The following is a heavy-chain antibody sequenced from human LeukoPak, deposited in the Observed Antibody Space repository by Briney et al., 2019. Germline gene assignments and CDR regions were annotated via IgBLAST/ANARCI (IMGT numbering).Heavy chain of an antibody. V-gene: IGHV3-21*01. J-gene: IGHJ4*02. Sequence: SGGSLRLSCAASGFTFSSYSMNWVRQAPGKGLEWVSSISSSSSYISYADSVKGRFTISRDNAKNSLYLQMNSLRAEDTAVYYCARDLRYSSSWHGNYWGQGTLVTVSS. CDR3: ARDLRYSSSWHGNY. D-gene: IGHD6-13*01. CDR2: ISSSSSYI. CDR1: GFTFSSYS.